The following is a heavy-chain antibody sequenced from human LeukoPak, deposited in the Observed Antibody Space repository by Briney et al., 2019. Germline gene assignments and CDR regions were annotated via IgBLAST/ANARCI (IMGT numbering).Heavy chain of an antibody. V-gene: IGHV1-24*01. CDR1: GYTLTELS. J-gene: IGHJ4*02. CDR3: ATVAWGSSWYFDY. CDR2: FDPEDGET. Sequence: ASVKVSCKVSGYTLTELSMHWVRQAPGKGLEWMGGFDPEDGETIYAQKFQGRVTMTEDTSTDTAYMELSSLRSEDAAVYYCATVAWGSSWYFDYWGQGTLVTVSS. D-gene: IGHD6-13*01.